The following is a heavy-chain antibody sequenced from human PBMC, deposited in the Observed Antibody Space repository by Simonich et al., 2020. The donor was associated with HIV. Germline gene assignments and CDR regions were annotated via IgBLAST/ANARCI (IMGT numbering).Heavy chain of an antibody. Sequence: QVQLVQSGAEVKKPGASVKVSCKASGYTFTNYFITWVRQAPGQGLEVMGWINPYNLNTNYAQKLQELQGRVTMPTDTSTSTVYMELRSLTSDDTAVYYCARGTRFDYWGQGTLVIVSS. J-gene: IGHJ4*02. CDR3: ARGTRFDY. CDR1: GYTFTNYF. D-gene: IGHD1-7*01. V-gene: IGHV1-18*01. CDR2: INPYNLNT.